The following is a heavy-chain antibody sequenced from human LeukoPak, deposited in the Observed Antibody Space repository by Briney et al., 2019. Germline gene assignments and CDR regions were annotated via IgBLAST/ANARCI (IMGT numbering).Heavy chain of an antibody. D-gene: IGHD3-10*01. V-gene: IGHV4-61*02. J-gene: IGHJ5*02. Sequence: PSETLSLTCTVSGYSISSGSHYWSWIRQPAGKGLEWIGRIYISGGTNYNPSPKSRVTISVDTSKNQFSLKLSSVTAADTAVYYCAVGYYYGFAAWFDPWGQGTLVTVSS. CDR2: IYISGGT. CDR3: AVGYYYGFAAWFDP. CDR1: GYSISSGSHY.